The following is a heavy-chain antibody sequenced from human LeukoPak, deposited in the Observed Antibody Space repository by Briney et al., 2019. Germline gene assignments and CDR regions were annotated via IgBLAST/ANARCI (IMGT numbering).Heavy chain of an antibody. Sequence: GGSLRLSCAASGFTFSSYAMSWVRQAPGKGLEWVSAISGSGGSTYYADSVKGRFTISRDNSKNTLYLQMNSLRAEDTAVYYCAKDLTSLGSSGWYWSPHAFDIWGQGTMVTVSS. CDR3: AKDLTSLGSSGWYWSPHAFDI. V-gene: IGHV3-23*01. CDR1: GFTFSSYA. J-gene: IGHJ3*02. CDR2: ISGSGGST. D-gene: IGHD6-19*01.